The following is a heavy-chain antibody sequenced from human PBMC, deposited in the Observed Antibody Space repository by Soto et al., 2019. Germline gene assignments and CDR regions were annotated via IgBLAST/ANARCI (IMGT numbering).Heavy chain of an antibody. J-gene: IGHJ5*02. CDR1: GGSISSGAYY. CDR3: ARFPYGGGDWFDP. D-gene: IGHD3-10*01. Sequence: SETLSLTCTVSGGSISSGAYYWSWIRQHPGKCLEWIGYIYYSGSTYYNPSLTSRVTISIDTSKNQFSLKLSSVTAADTAVYYCARFPYGGGDWFDPWGQGTLVTVYS. V-gene: IGHV4-31*03. CDR2: IYYSGST.